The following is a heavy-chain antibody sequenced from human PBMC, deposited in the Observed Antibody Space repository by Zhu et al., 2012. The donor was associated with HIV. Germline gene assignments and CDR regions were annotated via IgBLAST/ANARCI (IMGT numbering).Heavy chain of an antibody. CDR2: INWNGGST. J-gene: IGHJ4*02. V-gene: IGHV3-20*04. D-gene: IGHD2-15*01. CDR1: GFTFDDYG. CDR3: ARTGYCSGGSCYSVTYYFDY. Sequence: EVQLVESGGGVVRPGGSLRLSCAASGFTFDDYGMSWVRQAPGKGLEWVSGINWNGGSTGYADSVKGRFTISRDNAKNSLYLQMNSLRAEDTALYYCARTGYCSGGSCYSVTYYFDYWAREPWSPSP.